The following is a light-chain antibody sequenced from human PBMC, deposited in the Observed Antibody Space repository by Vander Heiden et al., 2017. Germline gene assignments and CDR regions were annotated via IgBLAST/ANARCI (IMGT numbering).Light chain of an antibody. CDR2: DVS. J-gene: IGLJ2*01. V-gene: IGLV2-14*03. CDR3: SSYTSSSTV. CDR1: SRDVGGDNY. Sequence: SALTQPASASGSPGPSITISCTGTSRDVGGDNYVSWYQQHPGKAPKIMIYDVSNRPSGVSNRVSGSKSGNTASMTISGLQAEDEADYYCSSYTSSSTVFGGGTKLTVL.